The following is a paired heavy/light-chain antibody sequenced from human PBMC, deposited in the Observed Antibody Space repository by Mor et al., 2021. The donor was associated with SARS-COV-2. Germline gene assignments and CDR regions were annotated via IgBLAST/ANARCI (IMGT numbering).Heavy chain of an antibody. J-gene: IGHJ6*03. D-gene: IGHD2-2*01. CDR3: ARDLRDCSSTSCYGDYYYYMDV. Sequence: EVQLVESGGGLVKPGGSLRLSCAASGFTFSSYSMNWVRQAPGKGLEWVSSISSSSSYIYYADSVKGRFTISRDNAKNSLYLQMNSLRAEDTAVYYCARDLRDCSSTSCYGDYYYYMDVWGKGTTVTVSS. CDR2: ISSSSSYI. CDR1: GFTFSSYS. V-gene: IGHV3-21*01.
Light chain of an antibody. Sequence: EIVLTQSPATLSLSPGERATLSCRASQSVSSYLAWYQQKPGQAPRLLIYDASNRATGIPARFSGSGSGTDFTLTISSLEPEDFAVYYCQQRSNWPGLTFGGGTKVEIK. V-gene: IGKV3-11*01. CDR3: QQRSNWPGLT. J-gene: IGKJ4*01. CDR1: QSVSSY. CDR2: DAS.